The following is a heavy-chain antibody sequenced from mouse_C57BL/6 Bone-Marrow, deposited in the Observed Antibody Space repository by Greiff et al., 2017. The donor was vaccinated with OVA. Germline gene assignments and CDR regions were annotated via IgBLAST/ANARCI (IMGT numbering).Heavy chain of an antibody. Sequence: QVQLQQSGPELVKPGASVKLSCKASGYTFTSYDINWVKQRPGQGLEWIGWIYPRDGSTKYNEKFKGKATLTVDTSSSTAYMELHSLTSEDSAVYFCARWTTVVAPYWYFDVWGTGTTVTVSS. J-gene: IGHJ1*03. CDR2: IYPRDGST. CDR3: ARWTTVVAPYWYFDV. CDR1: GYTFTSYD. D-gene: IGHD1-1*01. V-gene: IGHV1-85*01.